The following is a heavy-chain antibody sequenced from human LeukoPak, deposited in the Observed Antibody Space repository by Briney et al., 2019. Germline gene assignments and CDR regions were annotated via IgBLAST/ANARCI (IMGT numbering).Heavy chain of an antibody. Sequence: SETLSLTCAVSGYSISSGYYWGWIRQPPGKGLEWIGSIYHSGSTYYNPSLKSRVTISVDTSKNQFSLKLSSVTAADKAVYYCARGPDCSGGSCYSWFDSWGQGTLVTVSS. J-gene: IGHJ5*01. CDR1: GYSISSGYY. CDR3: ARGPDCSGGSCYSWFDS. D-gene: IGHD2-15*01. CDR2: IYHSGST. V-gene: IGHV4-38-2*01.